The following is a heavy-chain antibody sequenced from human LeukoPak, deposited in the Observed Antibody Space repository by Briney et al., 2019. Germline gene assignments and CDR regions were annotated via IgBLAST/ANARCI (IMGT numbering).Heavy chain of an antibody. CDR1: GFTVSSNY. V-gene: IGHV3-53*01. D-gene: IGHD3-22*01. Sequence: PGGSLRLSCAASGFTVSSNYMSWVRQAPGKGLEWVSVIYSGGSTYYADSVKGRFTISRDNSKNSLCLQMNSLRAEDTAVYYCARVGPYYYDSSGYYGYYYGMDVWGQGTTVTVSS. CDR3: ARVGPYYYDSSGYYGYYYGMDV. J-gene: IGHJ6*02. CDR2: IYSGGST.